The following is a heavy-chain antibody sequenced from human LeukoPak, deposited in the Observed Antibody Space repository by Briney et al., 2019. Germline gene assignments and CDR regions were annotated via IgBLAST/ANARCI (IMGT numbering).Heavy chain of an antibody. CDR3: ARKRYYGSGSYYNGDNWFDP. CDR1: GYTFTSYY. J-gene: IGHJ5*02. Sequence: ASVKVSCKASGYTFTSYYMHWVRQAPGQGLEWMGIINPSGGSTSYAQKFQGRVAMTRDTSISTAYMELSRLRSDDTAVYYCARKRYYGSGSYYNGDNWFDPWGQGTLVTVSS. CDR2: INPSGGST. V-gene: IGHV1-46*01. D-gene: IGHD3-10*01.